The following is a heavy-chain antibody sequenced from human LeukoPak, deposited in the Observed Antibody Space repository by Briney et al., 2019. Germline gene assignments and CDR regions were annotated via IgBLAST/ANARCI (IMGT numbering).Heavy chain of an antibody. CDR2: IYPGDSDT. Sequence: GESLKISCKGSGYSFATNWIGWVRQMPGKGLEWMGIIYPGDSDTRYSPSFQGQVTISADKSISTAYLQWSSLKASDTAMYYCATTTVTTGSPFDYWGQGTLVTVSS. CDR3: ATTTVTTGSPFDY. J-gene: IGHJ4*02. CDR1: GYSFATNW. D-gene: IGHD4-11*01. V-gene: IGHV5-51*01.